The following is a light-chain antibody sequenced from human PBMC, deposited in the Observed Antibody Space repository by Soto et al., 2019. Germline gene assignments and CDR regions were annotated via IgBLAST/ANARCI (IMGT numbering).Light chain of an antibody. CDR3: QQLNTYPLT. Sequence: DIQLTQSPAFLSASVGDRVTITCRASQGISTYLAWYQQKPGKAPTLLIYAAYTLQSGVPSRFSGSGSGTEFTLTISSLQPEDFVTYYCQQLNTYPLTFGQGTNVEIK. V-gene: IGKV1-9*01. CDR2: AAY. J-gene: IGKJ1*01. CDR1: QGISTY.